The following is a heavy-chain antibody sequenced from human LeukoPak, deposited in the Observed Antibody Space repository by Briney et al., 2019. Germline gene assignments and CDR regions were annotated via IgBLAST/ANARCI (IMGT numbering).Heavy chain of an antibody. Sequence: SETLSLTCTVSGVSISSGSYYWSWIRQPAGKGLEWIGRIYTSGSTNYNPSLKSRVTISVDTSKNQFSLKLSSVTAADTAVYYCARAPGRDYSNYALDYWGQGTLVTVSS. V-gene: IGHV4-61*02. CDR3: ARAPGRDYSNYALDY. D-gene: IGHD4-11*01. CDR1: GVSISSGSYY. CDR2: IYTSGST. J-gene: IGHJ4*02.